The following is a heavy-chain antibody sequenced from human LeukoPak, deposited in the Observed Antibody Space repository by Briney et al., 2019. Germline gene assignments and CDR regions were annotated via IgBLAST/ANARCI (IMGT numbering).Heavy chain of an antibody. CDR1: GGTFSSYA. V-gene: IGHV1-69*01. D-gene: IGHD2-2*01. Sequence: ASVKVSCKASGGTFSSYAISWVRQAPGQGLEWMGGIIPIFGTANYAQKFQGRVTITADESTSTAYMELSSLRSEDTAVYYCARDGAYCSSTSCHGEGFNYWGQGTLVTVSS. CDR3: ARDGAYCSSTSCHGEGFNY. CDR2: IIPIFGTA. J-gene: IGHJ4*02.